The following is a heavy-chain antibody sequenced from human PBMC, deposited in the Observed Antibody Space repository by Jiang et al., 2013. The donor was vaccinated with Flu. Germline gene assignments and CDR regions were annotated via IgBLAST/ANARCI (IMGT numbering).Heavy chain of an antibody. D-gene: IGHD6-19*01. CDR2: IYPGDSDI. CDR1: GYNFGIYW. V-gene: IGHV5-51*01. J-gene: IGHJ4*02. Sequence: GAEVKKPGESLKISCKNSGYNFGIYWIAWVRQMPGKGLEWMGIIYPGDSDIRYSPSLQGQVTISVDKSISTAYLHWSSLKASDTAMYYCARQKDSGFTFDYWGQGTLVTVSS. CDR3: ARQKDSGFTFDY.